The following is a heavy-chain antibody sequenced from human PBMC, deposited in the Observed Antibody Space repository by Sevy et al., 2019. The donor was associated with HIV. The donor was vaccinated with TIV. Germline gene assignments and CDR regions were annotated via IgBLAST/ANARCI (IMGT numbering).Heavy chain of an antibody. J-gene: IGHJ4*02. CDR1: GGTFSSYA. Sequence: ASVKVSCKASGGTFSSYAISWVRQAPGQGLEWMGGIIPIFGTANYAQKFQGRVTITADESTSTAYMELSSLRSEDTAVYYCARGRPPYSSGWYGDAFDYWGQGTLVTVSS. CDR2: IIPIFGTA. CDR3: ARGRPPYSSGWYGDAFDY. V-gene: IGHV1-69*13. D-gene: IGHD6-19*01.